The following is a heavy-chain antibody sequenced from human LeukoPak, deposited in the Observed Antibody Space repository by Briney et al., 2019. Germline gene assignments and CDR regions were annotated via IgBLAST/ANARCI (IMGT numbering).Heavy chain of an antibody. Sequence: SVKVSCKASGYTFTSYGISWVRQAPGQGLEWMGGIIPIFGTANYAQKFQGRVTITADESTSTAYMELSSLRSEDTAVYYCASVSPGLVQAARPLAYYFDYWGQGTLVTVSS. V-gene: IGHV1-69*13. D-gene: IGHD6-6*01. CDR2: IIPIFGTA. CDR3: ASVSPGLVQAARPLAYYFDY. J-gene: IGHJ4*02. CDR1: GYTFTSYG.